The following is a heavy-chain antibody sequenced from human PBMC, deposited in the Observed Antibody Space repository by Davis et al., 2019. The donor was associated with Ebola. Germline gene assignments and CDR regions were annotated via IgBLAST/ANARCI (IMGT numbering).Heavy chain of an antibody. CDR3: ARGLLWFGELFGYGMDV. D-gene: IGHD3-10*01. CDR2: ISSSSSYI. V-gene: IGHV3-21*01. CDR1: GFTFSSYW. J-gene: IGHJ6*02. Sequence: GESLKISCAASGFTFSSYWMSWVRQAPGKGLEWVSSISSSSSYIYYADSVKGRFTISRDNAKNSLYLQMNSLRAEDTAVYYCARGLLWFGELFGYGMDVWGQGTTVTVSS.